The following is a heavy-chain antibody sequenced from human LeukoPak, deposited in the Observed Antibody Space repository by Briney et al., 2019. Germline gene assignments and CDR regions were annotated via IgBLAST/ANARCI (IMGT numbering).Heavy chain of an antibody. Sequence: GESLKISCKGSGYTFTSYWIVWVRQMPGKGLEWIGIIYPGDSDTRYSPSFQGQVSISVDKSINTAYLQWSSLKASDTAMHYCARRGYCSGGSCHSAAFDIWGQGTMVTVSS. V-gene: IGHV5-51*01. CDR3: ARRGYCSGGSCHSAAFDI. D-gene: IGHD2-15*01. CDR1: GYTFTSYW. J-gene: IGHJ3*02. CDR2: IYPGDSDT.